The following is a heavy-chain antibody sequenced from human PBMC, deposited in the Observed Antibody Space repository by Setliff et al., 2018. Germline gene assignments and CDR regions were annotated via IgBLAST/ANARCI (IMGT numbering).Heavy chain of an antibody. CDR2: INWNGGSI. CDR1: GFTFDDYA. CDR3: ARGPYSYEPSGFYPEY. V-gene: IGHV3-20*04. J-gene: IGHJ4*02. D-gene: IGHD3-22*01. Sequence: AGGSLRLSCAASGFTFDDYAMTWVRQAPGKGLEWVSGINWNGGSIGYADSVKGRFTISRDNSKNTLYLQMNNLRVDDTAVYYCARGPYSYEPSGFYPEYWGQGSLVTVSS.